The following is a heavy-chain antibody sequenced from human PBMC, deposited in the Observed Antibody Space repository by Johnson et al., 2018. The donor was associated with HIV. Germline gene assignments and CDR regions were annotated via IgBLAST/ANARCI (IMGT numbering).Heavy chain of an antibody. CDR1: GFTVSNNY. V-gene: IGHV3-66*02. CDR3: ARSKGCLWYGSAFDI. J-gene: IGHJ3*02. D-gene: IGHD6-13*01. Sequence: MLLVESGGGLVQPGGSLRLSCATSGFTVSNNYMSWVRQAPGKGLEWVSLIYSGGNTYYADSVKGRFTISRDNSKNTLYLQMNSLSGEDTAVYYCARSKGCLWYGSAFDIWGQGTMVTVSS. CDR2: IYSGGNT.